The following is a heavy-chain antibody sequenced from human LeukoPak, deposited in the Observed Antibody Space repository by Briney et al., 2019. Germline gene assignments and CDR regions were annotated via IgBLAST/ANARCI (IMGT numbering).Heavy chain of an antibody. Sequence: GGSLRLSCAASGFTFSSYGMSWVRQAPGKGLEWVSAISGSGGSTYYAGSVKGRFTISRDNSKNTLYLQMNSLRAEDTAVYYCARDNTLGGWYEIGYWGQGTLVTVSS. CDR3: ARDNTLGGWYEIGY. CDR1: GFTFSSYG. J-gene: IGHJ4*02. V-gene: IGHV3-23*01. D-gene: IGHD6-19*01. CDR2: ISGSGGST.